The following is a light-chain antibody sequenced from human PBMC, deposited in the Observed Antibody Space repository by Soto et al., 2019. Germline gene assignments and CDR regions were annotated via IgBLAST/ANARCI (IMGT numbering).Light chain of an antibody. CDR3: QQYGSSQT. CDR1: QSVSSSY. V-gene: IGKV3-20*01. Sequence: EIVLTQSPGTLSLSPGERATLSCRASQSVSSSYLAWYQQKPGQAPRLLIYGASSRATGIPDRFSGSGSGTDFTLTIGRLEPEDVAVYYCQQYGSSQTFGQGTKVEIK. J-gene: IGKJ1*01. CDR2: GAS.